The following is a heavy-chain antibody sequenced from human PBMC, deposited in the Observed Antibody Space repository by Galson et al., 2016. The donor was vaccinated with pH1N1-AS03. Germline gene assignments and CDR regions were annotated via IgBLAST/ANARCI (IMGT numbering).Heavy chain of an antibody. CDR3: ARHAQDYLWGSYRYYDY. CDR2: IYATDNT. Sequence: SETLSLTCTVSGGSISTYYWTWIRQPAGKGLEWIGHIYATDNTQYSPSLRSRITISVYTSKNQFSLRLSSLTAADTAVYYCARHAQDYLWGSYRYYDYWGQGTLVT. J-gene: IGHJ4*02. CDR1: GGSISTYY. V-gene: IGHV4-4*07. D-gene: IGHD3-16*02.